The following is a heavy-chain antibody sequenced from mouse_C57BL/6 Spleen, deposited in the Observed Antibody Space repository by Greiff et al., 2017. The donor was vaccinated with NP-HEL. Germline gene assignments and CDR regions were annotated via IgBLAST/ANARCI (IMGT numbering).Heavy chain of an antibody. CDR2: IRNKANGYTT. D-gene: IGHD1-1*01. Sequence: EVHLVESGGGLVQPGGSLSLSCAASGFTFTDYYMSWVRQPPGKALEWLGFIRNKANGYTTEYSASVKGRFTISRDNSQSILYLQMNALRAEDSATYYCARSGSRGAMDYWGQGTSVTVSS. CDR1: GFTFTDYY. CDR3: ARSGSRGAMDY. J-gene: IGHJ4*01. V-gene: IGHV7-3*01.